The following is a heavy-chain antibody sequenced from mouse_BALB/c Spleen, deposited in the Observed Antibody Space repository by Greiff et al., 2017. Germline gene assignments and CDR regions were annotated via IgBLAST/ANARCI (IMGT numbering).Heavy chain of an antibody. J-gene: IGHJ1*01. CDR1: GYTFTSYW. CDR3: ARSGGSSYRYWYFDV. V-gene: IGHV1-87*01. CDR2: IYPGDGDT. D-gene: IGHD1-1*01. Sequence: VQLQQSGAELARPGASVKLSCKASGYTFTSYWMQWVKQRPGQGLEWIGAIYPGDGDTRYTQKFKGKATLTADKSSSTAYMQLSSLASEDSAVYYCARSGGSSYRYWYFDVWGAGTTVTVSS.